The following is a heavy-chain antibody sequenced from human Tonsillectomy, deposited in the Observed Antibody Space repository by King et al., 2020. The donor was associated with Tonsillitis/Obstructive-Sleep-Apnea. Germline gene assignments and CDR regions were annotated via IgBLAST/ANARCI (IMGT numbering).Heavy chain of an antibody. CDR3: ASGPNKYYFDY. CDR2: IYYSGST. J-gene: IGHJ4*02. V-gene: IGHV4-31*03. Sequence: QLQESGPGLVKRSQTLSRTCTVSGGSINSGGYYWCGSRQHPGKGLEWIGDIYYSGSTHYTPSLKSRVTISVDTSKNQFSLKLSSVTAADTAVYYCASGPNKYYFDYWGQGPLVTVSS. CDR1: GGSINSGGYY. D-gene: IGHD1/OR15-1a*01.